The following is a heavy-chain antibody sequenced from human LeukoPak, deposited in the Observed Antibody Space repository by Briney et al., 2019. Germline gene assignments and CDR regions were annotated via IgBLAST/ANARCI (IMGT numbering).Heavy chain of an antibody. CDR1: GGSIGSYY. CDR2: IYYTGST. D-gene: IGHD4-23*01. CDR3: ARVGYGGNPGDAFDI. J-gene: IGHJ3*02. V-gene: IGHV4-59*01. Sequence: PSETLSLTCTVSGGSIGSYYWSWIRQPPGKGVEWIGYIYYTGSTNYNPSLKSRVTISVDTSNNQFSLKLSSVTTADTAVYYCARVGYGGNPGDAFDIWGQGTMVTVSS.